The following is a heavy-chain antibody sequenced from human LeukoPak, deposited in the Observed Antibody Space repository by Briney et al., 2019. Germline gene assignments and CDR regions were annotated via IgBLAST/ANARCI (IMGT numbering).Heavy chain of an antibody. J-gene: IGHJ4*02. CDR1: GYTFTNSW. Sequence: GESLKISCKGSGYTFTNSWIGWVRQTPGKGLEWMGSIYPGDSDTRYNPSFQGQVTISVGKSISTAYLQWSSLQASNAAMYYCAIRAYSYEYFDFWGQGTLVTVSS. V-gene: IGHV5-51*01. D-gene: IGHD5-18*01. CDR3: AIRAYSYEYFDF. CDR2: IYPGDSDT.